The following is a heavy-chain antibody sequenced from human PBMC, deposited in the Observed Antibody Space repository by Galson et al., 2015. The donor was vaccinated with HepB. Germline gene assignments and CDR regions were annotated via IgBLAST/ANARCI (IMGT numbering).Heavy chain of an antibody. CDR2: IYYSGST. CDR1: GGSLSNYY. D-gene: IGHD6-19*01. CDR3: AREMDVAVFDH. Sequence: SETLSLTCTVSGGSLSNYYWSWIRQPPGKGLEWIGYIYYSGSTHYNPSFNSRVTISVDTSKNQFSLKVRSVTAADTAVYYCAREMDVAVFDHWGQGTLVTVSS. V-gene: IGHV4-59*01. J-gene: IGHJ4*02.